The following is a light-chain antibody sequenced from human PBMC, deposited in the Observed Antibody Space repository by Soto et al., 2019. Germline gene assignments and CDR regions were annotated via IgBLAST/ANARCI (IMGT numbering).Light chain of an antibody. V-gene: IGLV2-14*02. Sequence: QSVLTQPASVSGSPGQSITISCTGTSSNVGSYNLVSWYQQHPGKAPKLMIYEVSNRPSGVSHRFSGSKSGNTASLTISGLQAEDEADYYCSSYASSSTSFGTGTKVTVL. J-gene: IGLJ1*01. CDR2: EVS. CDR3: SSYASSSTS. CDR1: SSNVGSYNL.